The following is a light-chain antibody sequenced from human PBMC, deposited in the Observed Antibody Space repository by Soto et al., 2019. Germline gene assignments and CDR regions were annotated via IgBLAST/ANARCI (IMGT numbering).Light chain of an antibody. J-gene: IGKJ3*01. CDR1: QSIAIW. CDR2: DAS. CDR3: QQSYSTLT. V-gene: IGKV1-5*01. Sequence: DIRMTQSPSTLSAAVGDRVTITCRASQSIAIWLAWYHQKPGKAPKALIYDASSLERGVPSRFSGRGSGTDFTLTINSLQPDDFATYYCQQSYSTLTVGPGTKVDI.